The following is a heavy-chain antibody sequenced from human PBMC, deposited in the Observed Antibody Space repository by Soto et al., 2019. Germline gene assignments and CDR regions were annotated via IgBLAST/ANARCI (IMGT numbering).Heavy chain of an antibody. V-gene: IGHV3-9*01. CDR2: ISWNSGSI. CDR1: GFNFDDYA. J-gene: IGHJ3*02. D-gene: IGHD6-19*01. CDR3: AKPQGGRLAFDI. Sequence: GGSLRLSCAASGFNFDDYAMHWVRQDTGKGLEWVSGISWNSGSIGYADSVKGRFTISRDNAKNSLYLQMNSLRAEDTALYYCAKPQGGRLAFDIWGQGTMVTVSS.